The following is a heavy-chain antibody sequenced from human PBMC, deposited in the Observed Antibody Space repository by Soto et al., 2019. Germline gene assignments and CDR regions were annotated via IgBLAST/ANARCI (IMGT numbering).Heavy chain of an antibody. CDR3: ARHAYDFWSGPVDTPLDY. CDR1: GGSISSSSYY. D-gene: IGHD3-3*01. V-gene: IGHV4-39*01. J-gene: IGHJ4*02. CDR2: IYYSGST. Sequence: QLQLQESGPGLVKPSETLSLTCTVSGGSISSSSYYWGWIRQPPGKGLEWIGSIYYSGSTYYNPSLKSRVTISVDTSKNQFSLKLSSVTAADTAVYYCARHAYDFWSGPVDTPLDYWGQGTLVTVSS.